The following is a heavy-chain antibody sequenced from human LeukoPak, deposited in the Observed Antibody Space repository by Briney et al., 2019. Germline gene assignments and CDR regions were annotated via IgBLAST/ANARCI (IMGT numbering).Heavy chain of an antibody. CDR2: ISWNSGSI. Sequence: GGSLRLSCAASGFTFSSYAMHWVRQAPGKGLEWVSGISWNSGSIGYADSVKGRFTISRDNAKNSLYLQMNSLRAEDTALYYCAKGSLDSSSYNWFDPWGQGTLVTVSS. CDR1: GFTFSSYA. V-gene: IGHV3-9*01. J-gene: IGHJ5*02. D-gene: IGHD6-6*01. CDR3: AKGSLDSSSYNWFDP.